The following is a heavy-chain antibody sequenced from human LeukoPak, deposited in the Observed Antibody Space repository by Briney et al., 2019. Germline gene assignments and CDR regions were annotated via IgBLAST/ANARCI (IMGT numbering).Heavy chain of an antibody. CDR3: ARGLGSYDSSELTWPMISF. CDR1: GFIFTGYY. J-gene: IGHJ4*02. V-gene: IGHV1-2*02. D-gene: IGHD3-22*01. Sequence: ASVKVSCKASGFIFTGYYMHWVRQAPGQGLEWMGWINPNSGGTNYAQKFQGRVTMTRDTSISTAYMDLSRLRSDDTAVYYCARGLGSYDSSELTWPMISFWGQGTVVTVSS. CDR2: INPNSGGT.